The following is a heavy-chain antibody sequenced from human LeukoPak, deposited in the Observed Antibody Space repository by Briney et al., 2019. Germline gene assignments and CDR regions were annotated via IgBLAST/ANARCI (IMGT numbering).Heavy chain of an antibody. CDR3: VCLGLRPSYGMDV. Sequence: GGSLRLSCAASGFTFSRYWMHWVRQAPGKGLVWVSRISSDGRDTRYAGFVKGRFPISRDTAKNTLYLQMNSLRAEDSAVYYCVCLGLRPSYGMDVWGQGTTVTVSS. J-gene: IGHJ6*02. CDR2: ISSDGRDT. V-gene: IGHV3-74*01. CDR1: GFTFSRYW. D-gene: IGHD4-17*01.